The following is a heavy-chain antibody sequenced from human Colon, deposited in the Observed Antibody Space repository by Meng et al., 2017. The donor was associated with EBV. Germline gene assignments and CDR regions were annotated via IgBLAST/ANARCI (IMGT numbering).Heavy chain of an antibody. CDR2: IYHSGST. CDR3: ARRRGGSGRDC. CDR1: GGSISSNGYY. D-gene: IGHD3-10*01. J-gene: IGHJ4*02. Sequence: LQLQESGPGLVQLSEPLSLPCTVSGGSISSNGYYWDWVRQPPGKGLEWIGAIYHSGSTSYNPSLQSRVTMFVDTSKNQFSLMLTSVTATDTAVYYCARRRGGSGRDCWGQGTLVTVSS. V-gene: IGHV4-39*01.